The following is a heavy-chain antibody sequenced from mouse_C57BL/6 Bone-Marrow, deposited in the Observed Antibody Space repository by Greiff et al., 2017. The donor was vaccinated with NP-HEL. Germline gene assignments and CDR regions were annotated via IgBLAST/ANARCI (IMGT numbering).Heavy chain of an antibody. CDR1: GYTFTDYN. CDR2: INPNNGGT. V-gene: IGHV1-18*01. J-gene: IGHJ1*03. D-gene: IGHD1-1*01. Sequence: VQLQQSGPELVKPGASVKIPCKASGYTFTDYNMDWVKQSHGKSLEWIGDINPNNGGTIYNQKFKGKATLTVDKSSSTAYMELRSLTSEDTAVYYCARGGYGRYWYFDVWGTGTTVTVSS. CDR3: ARGGYGRYWYFDV.